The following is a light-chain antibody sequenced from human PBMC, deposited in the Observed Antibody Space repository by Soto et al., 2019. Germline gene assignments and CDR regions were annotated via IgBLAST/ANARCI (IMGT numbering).Light chain of an antibody. V-gene: IGLV2-8*01. CDR2: EVV. Sequence: QSALTQRPSASGSPGQSVTISCTGTKNDIGVYDFVSWYQHHPGKAPRLIIYEVVQRPSGVPDRFSGSKSGNTASLTVSGLPAADEADYFCTSYDGSKTYVFGSWTTVTV. CDR1: KNDIGVYDF. J-gene: IGLJ1*01. CDR3: TSYDGSKTYV.